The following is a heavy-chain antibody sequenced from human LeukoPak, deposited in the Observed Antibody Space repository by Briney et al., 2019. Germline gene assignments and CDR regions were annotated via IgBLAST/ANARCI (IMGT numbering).Heavy chain of an antibody. V-gene: IGHV3-7*01. CDR3: ATDRKVETWDPRFNY. D-gene: IGHD4-23*01. CDR1: GFTLSDYW. Sequence: RGSLRLSCSASGFTLSDYWMMWVRQPPGRGLEWVGNIRVNDSEKNYVDAVKGRFTISRNNAKSSLYLQMNSLRAEDTAIYYCATDRKVETWDPRFNYWGQGTLVTVSS. J-gene: IGHJ4*02. CDR2: IRVNDSEK.